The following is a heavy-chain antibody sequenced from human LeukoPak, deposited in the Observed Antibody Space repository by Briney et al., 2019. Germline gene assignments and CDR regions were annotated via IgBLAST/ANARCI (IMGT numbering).Heavy chain of an antibody. CDR3: ARKYCSGGSCYYFDS. D-gene: IGHD2-15*01. Sequence: SETLSLTCTVSGGSMSNYYWSWIGQPAGKGLEWIGRIYSSGTTNYNPSLKSRVSMSVDPSKNQFSLKLTSATAADTAVYYCARKYCSGGSCYYFDSWGQGTLVTVSS. CDR2: IYSSGTT. V-gene: IGHV4-4*07. CDR1: GGSMSNYY. J-gene: IGHJ4*02.